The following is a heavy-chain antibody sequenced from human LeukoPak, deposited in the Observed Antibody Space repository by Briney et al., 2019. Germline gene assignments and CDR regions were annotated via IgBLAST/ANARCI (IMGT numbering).Heavy chain of an antibody. CDR1: GFTVSSNY. CDR3: AKDGQRGITRPVDY. V-gene: IGHV3-66*01. J-gene: IGHJ4*02. Sequence: GGSLRLSCAASGFTVSSNYMSWVRQAPGKGLEWVSVIYSGGSTYYADSVKGRFTISRDNSKNTLYLQMNSLRAEDTAVYYCAKDGQRGITRPVDYWGQGTLVTVSS. CDR2: IYSGGST. D-gene: IGHD3-10*01.